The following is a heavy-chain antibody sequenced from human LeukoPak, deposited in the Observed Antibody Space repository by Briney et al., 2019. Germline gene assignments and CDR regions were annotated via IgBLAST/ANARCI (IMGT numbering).Heavy chain of an antibody. Sequence: WVRQAPGXGXXWMGGIIPIFGTANYAQKFQGRVTITADESTSTAYMELSSLRSEDTAVYYCARRVLTSYYYDNWGQGTLVTVSS. CDR3: ARRVLTSYYYDN. V-gene: IGHV1-69*01. J-gene: IGHJ4*02. D-gene: IGHD3-10*01. CDR2: IIPIFGTA.